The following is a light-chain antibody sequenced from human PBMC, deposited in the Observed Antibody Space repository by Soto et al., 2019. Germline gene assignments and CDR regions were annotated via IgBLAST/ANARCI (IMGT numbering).Light chain of an antibody. CDR1: SRHTNYA. J-gene: IGLJ2*01. CDR3: QAWATGIQV. V-gene: IGLV4-69*01. CDR2: LNSDGSH. Sequence: QPVLTQSPSASASLGASVKLTCTLSSRHTNYAIAWHQQQPDKGPRYLTKLNSDGSHIKGDDIPDRFSGSSSGAERYLTISSLQSEDEADYYCQAWATGIQVFGGGTKLTVL.